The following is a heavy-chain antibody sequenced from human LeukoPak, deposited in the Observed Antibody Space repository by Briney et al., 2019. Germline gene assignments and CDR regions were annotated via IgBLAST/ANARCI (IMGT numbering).Heavy chain of an antibody. CDR3: ARDLEDYSSGYYRYGGA. CDR2: ISYDGSNK. Sequence: GGSLRLSCAASGFTFSSYGMHWVRQAPGEGLEWVAVISYDGSNKYYADSVKGRFTISRDNSKNTLYLQMNSLGAEDTAVYYCARDLEDYSSGYYRYGGAWGQGTLVTVSS. V-gene: IGHV3-30*03. CDR1: GFTFSSYG. J-gene: IGHJ5*02. D-gene: IGHD6-19*01.